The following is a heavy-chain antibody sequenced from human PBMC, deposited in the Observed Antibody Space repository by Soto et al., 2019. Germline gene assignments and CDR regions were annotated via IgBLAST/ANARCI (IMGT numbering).Heavy chain of an antibody. V-gene: IGHV4-31*03. J-gene: IGHJ3*02. CDR1: CGSISSYNHY. Sequence: SETLSLTCTISCGSISSYNHYWSWIRQHPGKGLEWIGYIHYTGSTYYNPSLESRVTISVDTSKNQFSLNLNSVTAADTAVFYCAREVIAPAASDAFDIWGQGTMVTVSS. CDR3: AREVIAPAASDAFDI. D-gene: IGHD2-2*01. CDR2: IHYTGST.